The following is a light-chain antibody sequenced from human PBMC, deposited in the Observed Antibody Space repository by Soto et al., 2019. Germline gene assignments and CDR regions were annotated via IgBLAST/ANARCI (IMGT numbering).Light chain of an antibody. Sequence: EIVLTQSPDTLSLSPGERATLSCRASQSVRRNYLAWYQQKPGQAPRFLIYDASSRATGIPDRFSGSGCGKDFTLTISRLEPEEFAVYYCQQYGSSPITFGGGTKVEIK. CDR1: QSVRRNY. V-gene: IGKV3-20*01. CDR2: DAS. CDR3: QQYGSSPIT. J-gene: IGKJ4*01.